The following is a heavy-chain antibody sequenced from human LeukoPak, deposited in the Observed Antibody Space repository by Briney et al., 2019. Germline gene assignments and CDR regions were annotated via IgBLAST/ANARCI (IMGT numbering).Heavy chain of an antibody. CDR3: ARNLVGANSGGDY. CDR2: ISYDGSNK. CDR1: GFTFSSYA. V-gene: IGHV3-30-3*01. J-gene: IGHJ4*02. Sequence: GGSLGLSCAASGFTFSSYAMHWVRQAPGKGLEWVAVISYDGSNKYYADSVKGRFTISRDNSKNTLYLQMNSLRAEDTAVYYCARNLVGANSGGDYWGQGTLVTVSS. D-gene: IGHD1-26*01.